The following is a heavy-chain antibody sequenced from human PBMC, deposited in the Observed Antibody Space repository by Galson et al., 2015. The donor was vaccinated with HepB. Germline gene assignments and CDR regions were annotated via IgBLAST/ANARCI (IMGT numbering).Heavy chain of an antibody. CDR1: GFTFSDYY. CDR2: ISSSGSTI. V-gene: IGHV3-11*01. CDR3: ARGAYDSSGYYLLFFQR. J-gene: IGHJ1*01. Sequence: SLRLSCAASGFTFSDYYMSWIRQAPGKGLEWVSYISSSGSTIYYADSVKGRFTISRDNAKNSLFLQMNSLRAEDTAVYYCARGAYDSSGYYLLFFQRWGRGTLVTVSS. D-gene: IGHD3-22*01.